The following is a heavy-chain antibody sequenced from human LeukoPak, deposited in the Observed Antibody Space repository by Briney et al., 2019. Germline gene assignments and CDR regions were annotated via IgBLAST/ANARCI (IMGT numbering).Heavy chain of an antibody. V-gene: IGHV1-18*04. D-gene: IGHD2-15*01. CDR2: TSAYNGNT. J-gene: IGHJ4*02. CDR1: GYTFTSYY. CDR3: ARGGCSGGSCYSDY. Sequence: ASVKVSCKASGYTFTSYYMHWVRQAPGQGLEWMGWTSAYNGNTNYAQKLQGRVTMTTDTSTSTAYMELRSLRSDDTAVYYCARGGCSGGSCYSDYWGQGTLVTVSS.